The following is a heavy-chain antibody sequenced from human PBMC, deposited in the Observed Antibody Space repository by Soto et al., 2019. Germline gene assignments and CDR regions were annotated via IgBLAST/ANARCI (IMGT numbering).Heavy chain of an antibody. V-gene: IGHV4-4*02. CDR2: IYESGST. CDR3: ARGGGNYHDGSAYYAHPMDAFDI. CDR1: GGSISSSSSNY. J-gene: IGHJ3*02. D-gene: IGHD3-22*01. Sequence: QVQLQESGPGLVKPSGTLSLTCAVSGGSISSSSSNYWSWVRQPPGKGLERIGDIYESGSTNYNPARTRRVTISMDKSKNQFSLKVTSVTAADTAVYYCARGGGNYHDGSAYYAHPMDAFDIWGQGTMVTVS.